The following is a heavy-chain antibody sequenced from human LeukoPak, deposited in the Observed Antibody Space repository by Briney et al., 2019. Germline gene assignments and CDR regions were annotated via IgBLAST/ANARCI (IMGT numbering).Heavy chain of an antibody. Sequence: PGGSLRLSCAASGFTFSSYAMHWVRQAPGKGLEWVAGISYDRSNKYYADSVKGRFTISRDNSKNTLYLQMNSLRAEDTPVYYCAREIRTPTYYYDSSGNNLSDYWGQGTLVTVSS. V-gene: IGHV3-30-3*01. CDR1: GFTFSSYA. J-gene: IGHJ4*02. CDR2: ISYDRSNK. D-gene: IGHD3-22*01. CDR3: AREIRTPTYYYDSSGNNLSDY.